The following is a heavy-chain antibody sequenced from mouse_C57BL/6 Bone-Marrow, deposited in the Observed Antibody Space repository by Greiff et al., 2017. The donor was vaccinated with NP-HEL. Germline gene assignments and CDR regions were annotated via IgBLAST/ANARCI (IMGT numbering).Heavy chain of an antibody. D-gene: IGHD1-1*01. V-gene: IGHV5-12*01. Sequence: DVHLVESGGGLVQPGGSLKLSCAASGFTFSDYYMYWVRQTPEKRLEWVAYISNGGGSTYYPDTVKGRFTISRDNAKNTLYLQMSRLKSEDTAMYYCARQRIYYGSSPYFDYWGQGTTLTVSS. J-gene: IGHJ2*01. CDR1: GFTFSDYY. CDR3: ARQRIYYGSSPYFDY. CDR2: ISNGGGST.